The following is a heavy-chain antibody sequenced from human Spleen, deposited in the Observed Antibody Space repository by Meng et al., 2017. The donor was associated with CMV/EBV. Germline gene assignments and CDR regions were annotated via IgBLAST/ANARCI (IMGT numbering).Heavy chain of an antibody. CDR3: ARGRRDGYKKLHYFDY. Sequence: SGFTVSSNYMNWVRQAPGKGLEWVSVIYSGGSTYYADSVKGRFTISRDNSKNTLYLQMNSLRAEDTAVYYCARGRRDGYKKLHYFDYWGQGTLVTVSS. CDR1: GFTVSSNY. J-gene: IGHJ4*02. CDR2: IYSGGST. V-gene: IGHV3-53*05. D-gene: IGHD5-24*01.